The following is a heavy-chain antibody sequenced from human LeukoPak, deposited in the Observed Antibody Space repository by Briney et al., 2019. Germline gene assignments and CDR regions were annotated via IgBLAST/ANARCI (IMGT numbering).Heavy chain of an antibody. Sequence: GASVKVSCKASGYTFTGYYMHWVRQAPGQGLEWMGWINPNSGGTNYAQKFQGRVAMTRDTSISTAYMELSSLRSEDTAVYYCARAKAGYSSSWGDYYYYYMDVWGKGTTVTVSS. CDR2: INPNSGGT. CDR1: GYTFTGYY. V-gene: IGHV1-2*02. J-gene: IGHJ6*03. D-gene: IGHD6-13*01. CDR3: ARAKAGYSSSWGDYYYYYMDV.